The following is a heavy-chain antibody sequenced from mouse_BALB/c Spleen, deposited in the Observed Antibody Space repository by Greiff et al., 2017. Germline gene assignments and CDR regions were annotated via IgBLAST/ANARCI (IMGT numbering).Heavy chain of an antibody. J-gene: IGHJ3*01. CDR2: ISSGGSYT. CDR3: ARHYDYDWAWFAY. V-gene: IGHV5-6*01. Sequence: EVQLQESGGDLVKPGGSLKLSCAASGFTFSSYGMSWVRQTPDKRLEWVATISSGGSYTYYPDSVKGRFTISRDNAKNTLYLQMSSLKSEDTAMYYCARHYDYDWAWFAYWGQGTLVTVSA. D-gene: IGHD2-4*01. CDR1: GFTFSSYG.